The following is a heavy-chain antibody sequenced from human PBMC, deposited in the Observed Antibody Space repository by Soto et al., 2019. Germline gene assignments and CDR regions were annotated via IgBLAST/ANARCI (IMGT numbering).Heavy chain of an antibody. J-gene: IGHJ5*01. CDR2: INGGGDVK. CDR3: ARLSGDGFWKSYSPYNLFES. Sequence: GALRLSCAASGFAFANYEMHWVRQAPGKGLDWVAYINGGGDVKYYADSVEGRFTISRDNAKNALFLQMDNLRAEDTAIYYCARLSGDGFWKSYSPYNLFESWGQGALVTVSS. D-gene: IGHD3-3*01. CDR1: GFAFANYE. V-gene: IGHV3-48*03.